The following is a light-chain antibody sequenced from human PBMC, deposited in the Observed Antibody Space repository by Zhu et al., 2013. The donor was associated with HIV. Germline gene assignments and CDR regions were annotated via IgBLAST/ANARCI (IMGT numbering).Light chain of an antibody. CDR2: AAS. Sequence: DVQMTQSPSSMSASVGDRVTITCRASQGVGYFLSWFQEKSGKAPTRLIFAASNLQSGVPPRFSGRGSGTEFTLTISSLQPEDFATYYCLQHNSYPWTFGQGTTV. V-gene: IGKV1-17*03. CDR1: QGVGYF. CDR3: LQHNSYPWT. J-gene: IGKJ1*01.